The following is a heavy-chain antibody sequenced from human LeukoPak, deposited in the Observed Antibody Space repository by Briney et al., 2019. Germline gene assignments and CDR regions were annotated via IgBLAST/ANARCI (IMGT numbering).Heavy chain of an antibody. J-gene: IGHJ4*02. CDR1: GFTFSGYW. CDR3: AREEQ. CDR2: IKEDGSEK. V-gene: IGHV3-7*01. Sequence: GGSLRLSCAASGFTFSGYWMSWVRQAPGKGLEWVANIKEDGSEKYYVDSVKGRFTISRDNAKNSLYLQMNSLRAEDTAVYYCAREEQWGQGTLVTVSS.